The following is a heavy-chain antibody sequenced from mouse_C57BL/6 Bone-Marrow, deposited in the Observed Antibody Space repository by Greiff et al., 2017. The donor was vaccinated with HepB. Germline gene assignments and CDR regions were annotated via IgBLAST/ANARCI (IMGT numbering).Heavy chain of an antibody. CDR3: TRYYSRFDY. J-gene: IGHJ2*01. CDR2: IDPETGGT. V-gene: IGHV1-15*01. D-gene: IGHD2-12*01. CDR1: GYTFTDYE. Sequence: QVQLQQSGAELVRPGASVTLSCKASGYTFTDYEMHWVKQTPVHGLEWIGAIDPETGGTAYNQKFKGKAILTADKSSSTAYMELRSLTSEDSAVYYCTRYYSRFDYWGQGTTLTVSS.